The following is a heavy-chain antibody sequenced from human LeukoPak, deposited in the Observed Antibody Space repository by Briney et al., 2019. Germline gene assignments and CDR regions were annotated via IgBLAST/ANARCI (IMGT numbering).Heavy chain of an antibody. CDR3: VRLRWELLAPYFDH. CDR2: IYHSGST. D-gene: IGHD2-15*01. V-gene: IGHV4-59*01. Sequence: SETLSLTCSVSTDSTNTYYLSWIRQSPGKGLEWIRHIYHSGSTYYNPSFNSRVTISIDLSKHAFSLNLPPVTVADPAMYYCVRLRWELLAPYFDHWGQGAFVIVSS. CDR1: TDSTNTYY. J-gene: IGHJ4*02.